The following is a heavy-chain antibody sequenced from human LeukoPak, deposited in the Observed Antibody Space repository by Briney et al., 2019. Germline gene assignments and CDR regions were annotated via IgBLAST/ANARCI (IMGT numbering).Heavy chain of an antibody. D-gene: IGHD3-3*01. J-gene: IGHJ4*02. V-gene: IGHV4-59*08. CDR2: IYSTGNT. CDR1: AGSLNNYY. Sequence: SETLSLTCTVSAGSLNNYYWSWIRQPPGKGLEWIGYIYSTGNTNYNPSLKSRVTISVDTSKNQFSLKLSYVTAADTAVYYCAKTVFLSGWHFDYWGQGTLVTDSS. CDR3: AKTVFLSGWHFDY.